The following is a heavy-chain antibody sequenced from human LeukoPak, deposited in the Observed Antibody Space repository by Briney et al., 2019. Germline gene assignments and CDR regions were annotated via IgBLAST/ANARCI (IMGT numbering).Heavy chain of an antibody. D-gene: IGHD3-22*01. V-gene: IGHV4-39*01. CDR3: ASQYDSSGYYYFDY. CDR1: GGSISSSSTY. Sequence: SETLSLTCTVSGGSISSSSTYWGWIRQPPGKGLEWIGSIYYSGSTYYSPSLKSRVTISVDTSKNQFSLKLSSVTAADTAVYYCASQYDSSGYYYFDYWGQGTLVIVSS. J-gene: IGHJ4*02. CDR2: IYYSGST.